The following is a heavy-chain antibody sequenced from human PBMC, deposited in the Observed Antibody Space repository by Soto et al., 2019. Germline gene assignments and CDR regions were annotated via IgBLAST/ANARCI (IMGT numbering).Heavy chain of an antibody. D-gene: IGHD1-26*01. Sequence: EAQLVESGGGLVQPGGSLRLSCAVSGFTFSDHYMDWVRQAPGKGLEWVGRIRNRANSYTTEYAASVKGTFHISRDDPKNARYPQMNSMNTDDTALYYCGRRETSGSDGLAYWCQGTLVTVSS. V-gene: IGHV3-72*01. J-gene: IGHJ4*02. CDR1: GFTFSDHY. CDR3: GRRETSGSDGLAY. CDR2: IRNRANSYTT.